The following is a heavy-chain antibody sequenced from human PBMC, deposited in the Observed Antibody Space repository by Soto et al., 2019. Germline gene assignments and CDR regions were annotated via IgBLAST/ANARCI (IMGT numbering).Heavy chain of an antibody. D-gene: IGHD2-2*01. CDR1: GFTFSSYA. V-gene: IGHV3-30-3*01. J-gene: IGHJ6*02. Sequence: QVQLVESGGGVVQPGRSLRLSCAASGFTFSSYAMHWVRQAPGKGLEWVAVISYDGSNKYYADSVKGRFTISRDNSKNTLYLQMNSPRAEDTAVYYCARALFGPAAYYYYGMDVWGQGTTVTVYS. CDR2: ISYDGSNK. CDR3: ARALFGPAAYYYYGMDV.